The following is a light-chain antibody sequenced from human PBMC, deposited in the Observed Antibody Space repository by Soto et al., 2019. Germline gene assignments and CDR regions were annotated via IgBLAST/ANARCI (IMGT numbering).Light chain of an antibody. V-gene: IGKV3D-15*01. CDR1: QSVSTN. Sequence: EIVMTQSPATLSVSPGEGATLSCRASQSVSTNLAWYQQKPGQAPRLLIDGASSRATGIPARFSGSGSGTEFTLTISSLQSEDFAVYFCQQHSNWPITFGQGTRLEIK. J-gene: IGKJ5*01. CDR2: GAS. CDR3: QQHSNWPIT.